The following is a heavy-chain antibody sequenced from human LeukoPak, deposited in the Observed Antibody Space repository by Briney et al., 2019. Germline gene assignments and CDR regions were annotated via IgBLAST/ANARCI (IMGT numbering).Heavy chain of an antibody. V-gene: IGHV4-61*02. D-gene: IGHD3-10*01. Sequence: RPSETLSLTCTVSGGSISSGSYYWSWIRQPAGKGLEWIGRIYTSGSANYNPSLKSRVTISVDSSRNHFSLKLNSVTAADTAVYYCARQADYGLFDPWGQGTLVTVSS. J-gene: IGHJ5*02. CDR1: GGSISSGSYY. CDR3: ARQADYGLFDP. CDR2: IYTSGSA.